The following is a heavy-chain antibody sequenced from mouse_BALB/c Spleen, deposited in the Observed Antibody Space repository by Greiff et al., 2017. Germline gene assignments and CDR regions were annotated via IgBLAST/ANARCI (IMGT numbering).Heavy chain of an antibody. D-gene: IGHD1-1*01. CDR1: GFTFSSYA. CDR3: ARPQFITTVVANGYFDV. J-gene: IGHJ1*01. V-gene: IGHV5-9-3*01. CDR2: ISSGGSYT. Sequence: EVQGVESGGGLVKPGGSLKLSCAASGFTFSSYAMSWVRQTPEKRLEWVATISSGGSYTYYPDSVKGRFTISRDNAKNTLYLQMSSLRSEDTAMYYCARPQFITTVVANGYFDVWGAGTTVTVSS.